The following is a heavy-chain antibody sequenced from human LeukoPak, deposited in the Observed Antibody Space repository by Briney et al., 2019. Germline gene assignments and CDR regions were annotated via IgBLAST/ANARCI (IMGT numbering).Heavy chain of an antibody. V-gene: IGHV3-23*01. CDR2: ISGSGGST. CDR1: GFTFSTYD. D-gene: IGHD1-26*01. Sequence: GGSLRLSCAASGFTFSTYDMHWVRQAPGKGLEWVSAISGSGGSTYYADSVKGRFTISRDNSKNTLYLQMNSLKTEDTAVYYCARAPNSGTLGEDYWGQGTLVTVSS. J-gene: IGHJ4*02. CDR3: ARAPNSGTLGEDY.